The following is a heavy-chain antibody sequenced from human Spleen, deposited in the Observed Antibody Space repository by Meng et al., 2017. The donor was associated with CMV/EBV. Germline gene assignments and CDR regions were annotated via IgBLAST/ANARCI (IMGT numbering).Heavy chain of an antibody. V-gene: IGHV3-73*01. D-gene: IGHD2-2*01. CDR1: GFTFSGSA. CDR2: IRSKANSYAT. Sequence: GESLKISCAASGFTFSGSAMHWVRQASGKGLEWVGRIRSKANSYATSYAASVKGSFTISRDDSKNTSYLQMNSLKTEDTAVYYCTRQTYHGSMDVWGQGTTVTVSS. J-gene: IGHJ6*02. CDR3: TRQTYHGSMDV.